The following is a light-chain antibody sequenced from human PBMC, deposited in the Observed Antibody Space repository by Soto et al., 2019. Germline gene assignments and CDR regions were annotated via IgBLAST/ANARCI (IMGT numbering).Light chain of an antibody. Sequence: DIQLTRSPSFRSASVWDRVTFSWRASQDISTYLAWFQQKPGKVPQLLVYPASTLQDGVPSRFSGSGSGTDFTFTISSLQPEDIATYYCQQYDNLPLTFGGGTKVDIK. V-gene: IGKV1-33*01. J-gene: IGKJ4*01. CDR2: PAS. CDR3: QQYDNLPLT. CDR1: QDISTY.